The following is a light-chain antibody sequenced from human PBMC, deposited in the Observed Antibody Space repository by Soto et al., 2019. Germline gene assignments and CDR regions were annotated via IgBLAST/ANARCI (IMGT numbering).Light chain of an antibody. Sequence: EIVLTQSPGTLSLSPGERATLSCRTSQTVSNTYLAWYQQKPGQAPRILIYGASSRATGIQDRFSGSGSGTDFTLTISRLEPEDFAVYYCQQYSTSPPAYTFGQGTKLEIK. V-gene: IGKV3-20*01. J-gene: IGKJ2*01. CDR2: GAS. CDR3: QQYSTSPPAYT. CDR1: QTVSNTY.